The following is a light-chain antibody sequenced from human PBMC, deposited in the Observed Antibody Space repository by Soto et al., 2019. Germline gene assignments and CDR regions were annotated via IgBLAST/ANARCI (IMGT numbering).Light chain of an antibody. CDR1: QSIRNF. CDR3: KQTYSSPRT. Sequence: DIQITQSPSSLSASVGDRVTISCRASQSIRNFLNWYQYKPRQAHRLLIYTAHTLQTGVQARFSVNGSGTDFSLTIRSLQAEDFATYYCKQTYSSPRTFGQGTKVDI. V-gene: IGKV1-39*01. J-gene: IGKJ1*01. CDR2: TAH.